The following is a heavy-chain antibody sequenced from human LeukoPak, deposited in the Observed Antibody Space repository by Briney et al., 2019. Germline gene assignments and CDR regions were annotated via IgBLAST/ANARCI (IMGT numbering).Heavy chain of an antibody. D-gene: IGHD6-6*01. J-gene: IGHJ6*03. Sequence: GGSLRLSCAPSGFTVSSNYMSGGRQAPGKGLEWGSVIYSGGSTYYADSVKRRFTISRDNSKNTLYLQMNSLRGEDTAVYYCAREVGPYSSSSGLYYYYMDVWGKGTTVTVSS. CDR2: IYSGGST. CDR1: GFTVSSNY. CDR3: AREVGPYSSSSGLYYYYMDV. V-gene: IGHV3-53*01.